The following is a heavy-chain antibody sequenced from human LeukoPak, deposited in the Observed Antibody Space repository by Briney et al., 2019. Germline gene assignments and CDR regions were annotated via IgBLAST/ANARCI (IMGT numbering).Heavy chain of an antibody. CDR3: ARHLGGVARILGLDY. CDR2: MHPGDSET. Sequence: GESLKISCKGSGYRFTTYWIGWVRQMPGKGLEWMGIMHPGDSETRYSPSFQGQVTISADKSITTAYLQWSGLKASDTAMYYCARHLGGVARILGLDYWGQGTLVTVSS. CDR1: GYRFTTYW. D-gene: IGHD5-12*01. J-gene: IGHJ4*02. V-gene: IGHV5-51*01.